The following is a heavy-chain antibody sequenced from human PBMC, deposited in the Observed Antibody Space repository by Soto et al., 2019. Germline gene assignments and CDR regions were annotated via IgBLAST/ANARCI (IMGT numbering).Heavy chain of an antibody. CDR1: GDTFNDRT. J-gene: IGHJ6*03. D-gene: IGHD2-15*01. Sequence: QVQLVQSGAEVKKPGSSVKISCTASGDTFNDRTVTWVRRAPGQGLEWMGRVIPLLDASNYAEKFQDRVTITADKSTYTAYMELSGLKSEDSAIYYCAWWKTQMTQDRMGFYYYMDVWGKGTTVTVSS. CDR3: AWWKTQMTQDRMGFYYYMDV. V-gene: IGHV1-69*08. CDR2: VIPLLDAS.